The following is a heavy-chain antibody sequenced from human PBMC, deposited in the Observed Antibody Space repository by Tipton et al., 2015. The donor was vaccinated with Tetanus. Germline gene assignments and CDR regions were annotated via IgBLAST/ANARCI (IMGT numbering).Heavy chain of an antibody. CDR2: ISGSGDVR. V-gene: IGHV3-23*01. D-gene: IGHD6-19*01. CDR3: AKEVDVSSGWRNFDY. Sequence: GSLRLSCAATGFSFRHYAMSWVRQAPGEGLEWVSVISGSGDVRKYADSVRGRFSISRDNSKYTLFLHMDPLRAEDTAVYYCAKEVDVSSGWRNFDYWGQGTLVTVSS. CDR1: GFSFRHYA. J-gene: IGHJ4*02.